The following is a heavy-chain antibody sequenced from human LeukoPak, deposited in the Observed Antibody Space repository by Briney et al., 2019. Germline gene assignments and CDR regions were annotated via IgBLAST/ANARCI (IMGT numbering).Heavy chain of an antibody. J-gene: IGHJ4*02. CDR1: GFTFSSYT. D-gene: IGHD7-27*01. CDR2: IRSRDRTI. Sequence: GGSLRLSCAASGFTFSSYTMNWVRQAPGKGLEWVSYIRSRDRTIYYADSVKGRFTISTDNAENSLYLQMNSLRTEDTAVYYCARDHRWGFDYWGRGTLVTVSS. CDR3: ARDHRWGFDY. V-gene: IGHV3-48*01.